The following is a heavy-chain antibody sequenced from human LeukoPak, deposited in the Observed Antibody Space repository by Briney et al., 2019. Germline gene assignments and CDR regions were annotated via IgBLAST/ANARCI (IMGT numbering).Heavy chain of an antibody. CDR1: GFTFSSYA. D-gene: IGHD2-15*01. Sequence: GGSLRLSCAASGFTFSSYAMSWVRQAPGKGLEWVSSISSSSSYIYYADSVKGRFTISRDNAKNSLYLQMNSLRAEDTAVYYCASPLGYCSGGSCSFDYWGQGTLVTVSS. CDR3: ASPLGYCSGGSCSFDY. J-gene: IGHJ4*02. CDR2: ISSSSSYI. V-gene: IGHV3-21*01.